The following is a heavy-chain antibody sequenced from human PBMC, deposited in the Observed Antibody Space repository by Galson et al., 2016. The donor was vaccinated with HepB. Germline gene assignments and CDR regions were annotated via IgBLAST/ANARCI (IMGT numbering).Heavy chain of an antibody. Sequence: CAISGDSVSSNSAAWNWIRQSPSRGLEWLGRTYYRSKWYTDYAVSVKSRITVNPDTSKNQFSLQLNSVTPEDTAVYHCARDPPVSNSIFDMWGQGTMVTVSS. CDR2: TYYRSKWYT. D-gene: IGHD4-23*01. J-gene: IGHJ3*02. CDR3: ARDPPVSNSIFDM. V-gene: IGHV6-1*01. CDR1: GDSVSSNSAA.